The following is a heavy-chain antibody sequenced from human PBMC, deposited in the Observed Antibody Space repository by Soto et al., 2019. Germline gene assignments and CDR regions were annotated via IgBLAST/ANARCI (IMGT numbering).Heavy chain of an antibody. Sequence: QVQLQESGPGLVKPSDTLSLTCAVSGYSISSSNWWGWIRQPPGKGLEWIGYIYYSGSTYYNPSLKSRVSMSVDTSKNQFSLKLSSVTAVDTAVYYCARKGDYGDYGWYFDLWGRGTLVTVSS. D-gene: IGHD4-17*01. CDR3: ARKGDYGDYGWYFDL. J-gene: IGHJ2*01. V-gene: IGHV4-28*01. CDR1: GYSISSSNW. CDR2: IYYSGST.